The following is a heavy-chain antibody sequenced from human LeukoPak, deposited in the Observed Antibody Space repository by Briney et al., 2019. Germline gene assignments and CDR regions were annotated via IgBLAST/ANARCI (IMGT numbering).Heavy chain of an antibody. D-gene: IGHD5-18*01. J-gene: IGHJ4*02. CDR2: IKSDGSTT. Sequence: GGSHRLSCEASGFTFSSYGMHWVRQAPGKGLVWVSRIKSDGSTTTYADSVKGRFTISRDNAKNTLYLQTNSLRAEDTAVYYCARVVDTHFDYWGQGTLVTVSS. CDR1: GFTFSSYG. V-gene: IGHV3-74*01. CDR3: ARVVDTHFDY.